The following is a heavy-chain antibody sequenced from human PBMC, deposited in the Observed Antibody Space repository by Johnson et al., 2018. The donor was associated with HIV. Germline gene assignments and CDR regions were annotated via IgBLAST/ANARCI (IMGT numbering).Heavy chain of an antibody. Sequence: VQLVESGGGVVQPGRSLRLSCAASGFIFSNFGMHWVRQAPGQGLEWVAVTSYDGTNNYYAVSVKGRSTIARDNSKNTLYLQMNSLTADDTAVYYCAKPLGPTIFGVVTPEIDAVDIWGQGTMVTVSS. CDR1: GFIFSNFG. V-gene: IGHV3-30*18. CDR3: AKPLGPTIFGVVTPEIDAVDI. D-gene: IGHD3-3*01. CDR2: TSYDGTNN. J-gene: IGHJ3*02.